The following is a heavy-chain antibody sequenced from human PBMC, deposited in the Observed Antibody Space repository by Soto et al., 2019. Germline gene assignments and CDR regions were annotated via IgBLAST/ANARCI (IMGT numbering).Heavy chain of an antibody. Sequence: ASVKVSFKASGYTFTSYYMHWVRQAPGQGLEWMGIINPSGGSTSYAQKFQGRVTMTRDTSTSTVYMELSSLRSEDTAVYYCARGAVVRPGVAGTGLMDWGMGVWGQGTTVTVSS. CDR1: GYTFTSYY. CDR3: ARGAVVRPGVAGTGLMDWGMGV. CDR2: INPSGGST. V-gene: IGHV1-46*01. D-gene: IGHD3-9*01. J-gene: IGHJ6*02.